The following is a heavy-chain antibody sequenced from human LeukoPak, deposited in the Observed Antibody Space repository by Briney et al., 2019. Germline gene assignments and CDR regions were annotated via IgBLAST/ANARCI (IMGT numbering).Heavy chain of an antibody. CDR1: GLTFSSYG. V-gene: IGHV3-30*03. CDR3: ARDSNWAFDI. CDR2: ISYDGSNK. J-gene: IGHJ3*02. Sequence: GGSLRLSCAASGLTFSSYGMHWVRQAPGKGLEWVAVISYDGSNKYYADSVKGRFTISRDNSKNTLYLQMNSLRDEDTAVYYCARDSNWAFDIWGQGTMVTVSS.